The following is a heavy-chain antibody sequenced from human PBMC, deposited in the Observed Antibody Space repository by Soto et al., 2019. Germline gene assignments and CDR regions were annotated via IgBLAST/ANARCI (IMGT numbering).Heavy chain of an antibody. J-gene: IGHJ4*02. D-gene: IGHD2-2*01. CDR2: IYYIGST. V-gene: IGHV4-30-4*01. CDR3: ARGPPSSYKLLSFPFDY. CDR1: GGSISSGDYY. Sequence: PSETLSLTCTVSGGSISSGDYYWSWIRQPPGKGLEWIGYIYYIGSTYYNPSLKSRVTISVDTSKNQFSLKLSSVTASDTAVYYCARGPPSSYKLLSFPFDYCGQGTLVTVSS.